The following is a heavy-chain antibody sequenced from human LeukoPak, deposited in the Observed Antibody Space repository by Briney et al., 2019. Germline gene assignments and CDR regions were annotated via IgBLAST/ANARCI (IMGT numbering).Heavy chain of an antibody. CDR1: GYRFSNFW. Sequence: GESLKISCKASGYRFSNFWIGWVRQTPGKGLEWMGIIYPGDSDTRYSPSFQGQVTISADKSISTAYLQWSSLKASDTAMYYCARHKAAGTLRSPVDYWGQGTLVTVSS. J-gene: IGHJ4*02. CDR2: IYPGDSDT. V-gene: IGHV5-51*01. D-gene: IGHD3-10*01. CDR3: ARHKAAGTLRSPVDY.